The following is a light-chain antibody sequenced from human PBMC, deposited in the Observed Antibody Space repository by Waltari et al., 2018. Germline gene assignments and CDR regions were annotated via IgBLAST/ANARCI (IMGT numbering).Light chain of an antibody. J-gene: IGLJ2*01. CDR1: SGNVGGYDY. V-gene: IGLV2-11*01. CDR3: YSYAGGYTFV. CDR2: DVT. Sequence: QSALTQPRSVSGSPGQSVTISCTGPSGNVGGYDYVSWYQHHPGKATTLMIYDVTKRPPGVPDRFSGAKSGNTAFLTIFGLQAEDEADYHCYSYAGGYTFVFGPGTKLAVL.